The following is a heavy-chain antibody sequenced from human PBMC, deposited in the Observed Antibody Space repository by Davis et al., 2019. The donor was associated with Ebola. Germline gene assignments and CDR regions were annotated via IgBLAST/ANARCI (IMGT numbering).Heavy chain of an antibody. J-gene: IGHJ6*02. CDR3: ARDPGGDFWSGYHYGMDV. Sequence: LSLTCAASGFTVSINYMSWVRQAPGKGLEWVSVIYSCGSTYYADSVKGRFTISRDNSKNTLYLQMNSLRAEDTAVYYCARDPGGDFWSGYHYGMDVWGQGTTVTVSS. V-gene: IGHV3-53*01. D-gene: IGHD3-3*01. CDR2: IYSCGST. CDR1: GFTVSINY.